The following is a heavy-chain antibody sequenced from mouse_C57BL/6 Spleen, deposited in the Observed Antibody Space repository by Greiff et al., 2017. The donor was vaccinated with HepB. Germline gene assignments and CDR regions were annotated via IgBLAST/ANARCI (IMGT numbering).Heavy chain of an antibody. Sequence: EVQGVESGGDLVKPGGSLKLSCAASGFTFSSYGMSWVRQTPDKRLGWVATISSGGSYTYYPDSVKGRFTISRYNAKNTLYLQMSSLKSEDTAMYYCARRTLYYGSEGCYAMDYWGQGTSVTVSS. CDR2: ISSGGSYT. V-gene: IGHV5-6*01. J-gene: IGHJ4*01. CDR3: ARRTLYYGSEGCYAMDY. CDR1: GFTFSSYG. D-gene: IGHD1-1*01.